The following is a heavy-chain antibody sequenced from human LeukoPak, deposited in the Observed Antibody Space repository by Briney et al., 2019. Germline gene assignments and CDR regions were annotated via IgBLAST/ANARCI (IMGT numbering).Heavy chain of an antibody. J-gene: IGHJ3*02. V-gene: IGHV1-2*02. CDR1: GYTFTGHY. Sequence: EASVKVSCKASGYTFTGHYMHWVRQAPGQGLEWMGWINPYSGGTHYALIFQDRVTMTRDTSISTAYMELSRLRFDDTAVYYCARRIAGRLINDAFDIWGQGTMVTVSS. CDR2: INPYSGGT. CDR3: ARRIAGRLINDAFDI. D-gene: IGHD6-6*01.